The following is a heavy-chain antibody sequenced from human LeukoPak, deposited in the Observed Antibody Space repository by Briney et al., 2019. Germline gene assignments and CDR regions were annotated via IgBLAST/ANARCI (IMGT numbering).Heavy chain of an antibody. D-gene: IGHD3-22*01. CDR2: ISYDGSNK. V-gene: IGHV3-30-3*01. CDR3: AREGGKNKGYYFRYFQH. Sequence: GGSLRLSCAAFGFTLSSYAMHWVRQAPGKGLEWVAVISYDGSNKYYADSVKGRFTISRDNSKNTLYLQMNSLRAEDTAVYYCAREGGKNKGYYFRYFQHWGQGTLVTVSS. CDR1: GFTLSSYA. J-gene: IGHJ1*01.